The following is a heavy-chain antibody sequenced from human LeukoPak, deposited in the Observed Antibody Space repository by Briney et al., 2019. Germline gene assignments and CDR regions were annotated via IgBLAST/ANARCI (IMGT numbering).Heavy chain of an antibody. V-gene: IGHV1-18*01. CDR2: ISAYNGNT. CDR3: ARDDAHYDFFGYDRRGWFDP. Sequence: ASVKVSCKASGYTFTSYGISWVRQAPGQGLEWMGWISAYNGNTNYAQKLQGRVTMTTDTSTSTAYMELSSLRSDDTAVYYCARDDAHYDFFGYDRRGWFDPWGQGTLVIVSS. D-gene: IGHD3-3*01. J-gene: IGHJ5*02. CDR1: GYTFTSYG.